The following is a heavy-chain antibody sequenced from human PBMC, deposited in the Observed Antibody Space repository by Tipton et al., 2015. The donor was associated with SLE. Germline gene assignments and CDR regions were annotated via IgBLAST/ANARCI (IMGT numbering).Heavy chain of an antibody. CDR1: GYTFNTYW. V-gene: IGHV5-51*01. CDR3: ARTHSSGWPDF. D-gene: IGHD6-19*01. CDR2: IYPGDSDT. Sequence: QLVQSGAEMKKPGESLKISCKGSGYTFNTYWIGWVRQMPGKGLEWMGIIYPGDSDTRYSPSFQGQVTISADKSITTAYLQWSSLKASDTGMYYCARTHSSGWPDFWGQGTLVTVSS. J-gene: IGHJ4*02.